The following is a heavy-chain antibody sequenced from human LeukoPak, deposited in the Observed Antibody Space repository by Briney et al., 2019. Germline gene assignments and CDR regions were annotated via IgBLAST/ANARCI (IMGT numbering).Heavy chain of an antibody. CDR1: GYTFTGYY. CDR2: INPNSGGT. D-gene: IGHD7-27*01. CDR3: ARDRELGWFHYYYGMDV. Sequence: GASVKVSCKASGYTFTGYYMHWVRQAPGQGLEWMGWINPNSGGTNYAQKFQGRVTMTRDTSISTAYMELSRLRSDDTAVYYCARDRELGWFHYYYGMDVWGQGTTVTVSS. J-gene: IGHJ6*02. V-gene: IGHV1-2*02.